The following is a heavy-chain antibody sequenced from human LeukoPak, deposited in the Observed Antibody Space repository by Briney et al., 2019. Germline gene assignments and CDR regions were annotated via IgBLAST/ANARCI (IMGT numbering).Heavy chain of an antibody. D-gene: IGHD7-27*01. J-gene: IGHJ4*02. CDR3: ARGPPNWGMVGY. CDR1: GYTFTSFD. Sequence: ASVKVSCKASGYTFTSFDFNWVRQATGQGLEWMGRMKSNNGHTGYAQKLQGRVTMTRDTSISTAYMELSSLTFEDTAVYYCARGPPNWGMVGYWGQGTLVTVSS. V-gene: IGHV1-8*01. CDR2: MKSNNGHT.